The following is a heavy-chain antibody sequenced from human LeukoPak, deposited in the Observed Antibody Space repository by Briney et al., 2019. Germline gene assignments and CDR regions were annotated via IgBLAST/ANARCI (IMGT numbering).Heavy chain of an antibody. CDR3: ARDAPTSCYDY. Sequence: GGSLRLSCAASGFTFGSYAMSWVRQAPGKGLEWVANIKHDGSDKYYVDSVKGRFTISRDNAKNSPYLQMDTLRAEDTAVYYCARDAPTSCYDYWGQGTLVTVSS. J-gene: IGHJ4*02. CDR2: IKHDGSDK. V-gene: IGHV3-7*01. CDR1: GFTFGSYA. D-gene: IGHD2-2*01.